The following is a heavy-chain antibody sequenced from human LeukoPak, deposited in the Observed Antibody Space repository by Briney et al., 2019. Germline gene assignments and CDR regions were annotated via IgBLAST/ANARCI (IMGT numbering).Heavy chain of an antibody. Sequence: GESLRLSCAASGFTFDDYAMHWVRQAPGKGLEWVSLISGDGGSTYYADSVKGRFTISRDNSKNSLYLQMNSLRTEDTALYYCAKDIHSRGIAAAGINYYYGMDVWGQGTTVTVSS. D-gene: IGHD6-13*01. CDR3: AKDIHSRGIAAAGINYYYGMDV. J-gene: IGHJ6*02. CDR1: GFTFDDYA. CDR2: ISGDGGST. V-gene: IGHV3-43*02.